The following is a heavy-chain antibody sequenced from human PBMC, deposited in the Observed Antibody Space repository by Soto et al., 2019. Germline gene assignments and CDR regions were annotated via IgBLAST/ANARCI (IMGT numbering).Heavy chain of an antibody. D-gene: IGHD6-13*01. CDR2: VYYSGST. CDR1: GASVSSATYY. V-gene: IGHV4-61*01. Sequence: SSETLSLTCTVSGASVSSATYYWNWIRQPPGKPLEWIGYVYYSGSTYYTPSLKSRVTISIDTSKNQFSLKMTSVTAADTAVYYCARDRGSSWMYKWFDPWGQGTQVTVSS. CDR3: ARDRGSSWMYKWFDP. J-gene: IGHJ5*02.